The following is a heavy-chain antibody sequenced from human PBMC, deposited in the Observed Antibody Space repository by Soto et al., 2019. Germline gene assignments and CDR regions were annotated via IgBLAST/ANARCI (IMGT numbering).Heavy chain of an antibody. J-gene: IGHJ4*02. Sequence: QVQLVQSGAEVKKPGSSVKVSCKASGGTFSSYAISWVRQAPGQGLKWMGGIIPIFGTANYAQKFQGRVTITADESTSTAYMELSSLRSEDTAVYYCARDSLLWFGHSTYYFDYWGQGTLVTVSS. CDR2: IIPIFGTA. CDR3: ARDSLLWFGHSTYYFDY. D-gene: IGHD3-10*01. CDR1: GGTFSSYA. V-gene: IGHV1-69*01.